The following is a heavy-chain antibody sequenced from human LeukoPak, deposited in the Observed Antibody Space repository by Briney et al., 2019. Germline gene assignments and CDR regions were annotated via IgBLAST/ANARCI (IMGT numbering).Heavy chain of an antibody. CDR1: GGTFSSYA. J-gene: IGHJ6*03. V-gene: IGHV1-8*03. CDR3: ARGPGYYGDHREDYYYYYYMDV. CDR2: MNPNSGNT. D-gene: IGHD4-17*01. Sequence: GASVKVSCKASGGTFSSYAISWVRQATGQGLEWMGWMNPNSGNTGYAQKFQGRVTITRNTSIGTAYMELSSLRSEDTAVYYCARGPGYYGDHREDYYYYYYMDVWGKGTTVTVSS.